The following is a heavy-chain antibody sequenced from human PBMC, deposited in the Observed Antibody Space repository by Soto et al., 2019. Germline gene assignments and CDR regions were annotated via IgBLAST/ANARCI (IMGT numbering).Heavy chain of an antibody. CDR3: ARSGEFYCSGGSCYFDY. V-gene: IGHV1-69*13. Sequence: GASVKVSCKASGGTFSSYAISWVRQAPGQGLEWMGGIIPIFGTANYAQKFQGRVVITADESTSTAYMELSSMRSEDTAVYYCARSGEFYCSGGSCYFDYWGQGTLVTVSS. CDR1: GGTFSSYA. D-gene: IGHD2-15*01. J-gene: IGHJ4*02. CDR2: IIPIFGTA.